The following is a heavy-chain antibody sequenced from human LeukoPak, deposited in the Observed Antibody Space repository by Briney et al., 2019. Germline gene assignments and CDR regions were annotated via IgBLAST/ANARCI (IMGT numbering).Heavy chain of an antibody. J-gene: IGHJ4*02. V-gene: IGHV3-23*01. Sequence: PGGSLRLSCAGSGFTFSSYGMIWVRQAPGKGLEWVSVISDSGSITYYADSVKGRFTISRDNSKNTLFLQMNSLRAEDTAVYYCAKDARRTSGWYFFDYWGQGTLVTVSS. CDR3: AKDARRTSGWYFFDY. CDR2: ISDSGSIT. D-gene: IGHD6-19*01. CDR1: GFTFSSYG.